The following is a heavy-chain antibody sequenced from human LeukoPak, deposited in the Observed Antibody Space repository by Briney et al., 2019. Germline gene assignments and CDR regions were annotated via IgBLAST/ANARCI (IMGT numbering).Heavy chain of an antibody. CDR1: GYTFTSYG. CDR2: MNPNSGNT. J-gene: IGHJ6*03. CDR3: ARDNGGTAMAYYYYYYMDV. Sequence: EASVKVSCKASGYTFTSYGISWVRQAPGQGLEWMGWMNPNSGNTGYAQKFQGRVTMTRNTSISTAYMELSSLRSEDTAVYYCARDNGGTAMAYYYYYYMDVWGKGTTVTISS. D-gene: IGHD5-18*01. V-gene: IGHV1-8*02.